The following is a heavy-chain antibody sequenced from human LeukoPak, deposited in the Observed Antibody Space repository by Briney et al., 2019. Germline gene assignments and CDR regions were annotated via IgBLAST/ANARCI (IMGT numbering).Heavy chain of an antibody. Sequence: SETLSLTCTVSGGSISSYYWSWIRQSPGKGLEWIGYIYYSGSTNYNPSLKSRVTISVDASKNQFSLRLSSVTAADAAMYYCARAPPYSSGWDAPYFDCWGQGALVTVSS. J-gene: IGHJ4*02. CDR3: ARAPPYSSGWDAPYFDC. CDR2: IYYSGST. D-gene: IGHD6-19*01. CDR1: GGSISSYY. V-gene: IGHV4-59*01.